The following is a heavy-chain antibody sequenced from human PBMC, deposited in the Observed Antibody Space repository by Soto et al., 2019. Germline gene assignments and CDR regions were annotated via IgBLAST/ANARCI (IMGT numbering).Heavy chain of an antibody. D-gene: IGHD2-21*02. Sequence: EAQLLESGGGLVQPGGSLRLSCTASGFDFINNAMAWVRQAPGKGLEWVSTISADISYTYYTASVKGRFTISRDNSKNTVYLQINSLRADDTAVYYCANQNTAKRAFDIWGQGTMVTVSS. CDR1: GFDFINNA. CDR3: ANQNTAKRAFDI. V-gene: IGHV3-23*01. CDR2: ISADISYT. J-gene: IGHJ3*02.